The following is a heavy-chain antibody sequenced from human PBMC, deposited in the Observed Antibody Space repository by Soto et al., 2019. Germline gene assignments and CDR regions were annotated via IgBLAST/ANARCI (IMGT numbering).Heavy chain of an antibody. CDR1: GGSISSSNW. CDR3: ARDDLAAPATHAFDI. CDR2: IYHSGNT. J-gene: IGHJ3*02. V-gene: IGHV4-4*02. Sequence: QVQLQESGPGLVKPSGTLSLTCAVSGGSISSSNWWSWVRQPPGKGLEWIGEIYHSGNTNFNPSLKSRVTISVDKSKNQFSLKLNSVTAADTAVYYCARDDLAAPATHAFDIWGHGTMVTVSS. D-gene: IGHD6-13*01.